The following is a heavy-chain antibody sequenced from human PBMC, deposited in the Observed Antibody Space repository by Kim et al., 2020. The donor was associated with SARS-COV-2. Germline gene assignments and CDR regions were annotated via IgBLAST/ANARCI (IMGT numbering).Heavy chain of an antibody. CDR2: ISYDGSNK. J-gene: IGHJ3*02. D-gene: IGHD6-13*01. CDR3: AREAAGTGNFAFDI. V-gene: IGHV3-30-3*01. CDR1: GFTFSSYA. Sequence: GSLRLSCAASGFTFSSYAMHWVRQAPGKGLEWVAVISYDGSNKYYADSVKGRFTISRDNSKNTLYLQMNSLRAEDTAVYYCAREAAGTGNFAFDIWGQGTMVTVSS.